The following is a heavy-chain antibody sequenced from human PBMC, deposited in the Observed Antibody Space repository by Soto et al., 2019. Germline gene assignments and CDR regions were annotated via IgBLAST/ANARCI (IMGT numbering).Heavy chain of an antibody. CDR3: ARGRDIVVVVAATTRYGMDV. Sequence: GASVKVYCKAAGGTFSRYAISWVRQAPGQGLEWMGGIIPIFGTANYAQKFQGRVTITADESTSTAYMELSSLRSEDTAVYYCARGRDIVVVVAATTRYGMDVWGQGTTVTVSS. CDR1: GGTFSRYA. J-gene: IGHJ6*02. CDR2: IIPIFGTA. D-gene: IGHD2-15*01. V-gene: IGHV1-69*13.